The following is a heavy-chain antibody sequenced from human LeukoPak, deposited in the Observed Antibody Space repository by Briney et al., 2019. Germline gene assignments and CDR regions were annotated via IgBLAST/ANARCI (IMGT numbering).Heavy chain of an antibody. D-gene: IGHD2-15*01. CDR1: GFSFSNYA. Sequence: GGSLRLSYAASGFSFSNYAMSWVRQAPGKGLEWVSAISSSGGSTYYADSVKGRFAISRDNSKNTLYLQMNSLRAEDTAVYYCAKDDCSGGSCYSGHDHLGQGTLVTVSS. CDR3: AKDDCSGGSCYSGHDH. J-gene: IGHJ4*02. CDR2: ISSSGGST. V-gene: IGHV3-23*01.